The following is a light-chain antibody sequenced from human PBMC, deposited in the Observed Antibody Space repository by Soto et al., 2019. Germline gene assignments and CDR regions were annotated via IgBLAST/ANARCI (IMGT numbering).Light chain of an antibody. Sequence: QAALAEPPSVAAAPGQEVIISCSRSSSNIGGNSVSWYQQLPGTAPKLLIYDDNKRPSGIPDRFSGSKSGTSATLGITGFQTGDEADYYCGSWDSSLSAYVFGTGTKV. CDR2: DDN. J-gene: IGLJ1*01. V-gene: IGLV1-51*01. CDR3: GSWDSSLSAYV. CDR1: SSNIGGNS.